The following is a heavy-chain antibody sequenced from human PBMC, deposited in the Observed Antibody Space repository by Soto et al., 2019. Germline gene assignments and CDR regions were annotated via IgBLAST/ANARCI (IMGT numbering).Heavy chain of an antibody. V-gene: IGHV1-18*01. D-gene: IGHD2-15*01. J-gene: IGHJ4*02. CDR2: ISAYNGNT. Sequence: QVQLVQSGAEVKKPGASVKVSCKASGYTFTSYAISWVRQAPGQGLEWMGWISAYNGNTNYAQKLQGRLTMTTDTSTSTAYMELRSLRSDDTAVYYCVRDVGYCSGGSCTPGDYWGQGTLVTVSS. CDR3: VRDVGYCSGGSCTPGDY. CDR1: GYTFTSYA.